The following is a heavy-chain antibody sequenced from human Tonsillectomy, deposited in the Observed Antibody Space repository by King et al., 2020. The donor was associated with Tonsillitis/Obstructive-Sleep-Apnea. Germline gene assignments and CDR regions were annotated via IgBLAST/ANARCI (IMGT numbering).Heavy chain of an antibody. CDR1: GFTFSDYF. D-gene: IGHD3-10*01. V-gene: IGHV3-11*01. Sequence: VQLVESGGGLVKPGGSLRLSCAASGFTFSDYFMSWIRQAPGKGLEWVSFISSSGSTVYYAASVKGRFTISRDNAKNSLYLQMNNLRAEDTAVYYCGGRKPVEVLLYWGRGTLVTVSS. J-gene: IGHJ4*02. CDR3: GGRKPVEVLLY. CDR2: ISSSGSTV.